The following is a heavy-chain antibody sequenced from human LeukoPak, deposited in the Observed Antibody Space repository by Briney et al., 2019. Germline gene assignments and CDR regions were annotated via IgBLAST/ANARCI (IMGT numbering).Heavy chain of an antibody. D-gene: IGHD6-13*01. CDR3: ARAYYSTSFYPY. CDR2: INHRGST. V-gene: IGHV4-34*01. CDR1: GGSISGYY. J-gene: IGHJ4*02. Sequence: PSETLSLTCTVSGGSISGYYWGWIRQPPGKGLEWIGDINHRGSTNYNPSLKSRVTISVDTSKNQFSLNLTSVTAADTAVYYCARAYYSTSFYPYWGQRTSVTVSS.